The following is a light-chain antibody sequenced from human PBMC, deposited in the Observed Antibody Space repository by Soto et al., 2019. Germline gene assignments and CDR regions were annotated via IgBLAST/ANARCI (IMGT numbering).Light chain of an antibody. CDR1: SSDIGRYNF. Sequence: QSALTQPRSVSGSPGQSVTISCTATSSDIGRYNFVSWYQHHPGKAPKLIIFDVTKRPSGVPDRFSGSKSGNTASLTISGLQAEDDAGYYCCSCAGTHPPFGGGTKVTVL. V-gene: IGLV2-11*01. J-gene: IGLJ2*01. CDR3: CSCAGTHPP. CDR2: DVT.